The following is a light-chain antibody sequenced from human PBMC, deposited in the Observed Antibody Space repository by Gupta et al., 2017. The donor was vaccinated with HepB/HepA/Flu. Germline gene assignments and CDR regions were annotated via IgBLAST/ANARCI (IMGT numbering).Light chain of an antibody. Sequence: DIQLTQSPSFLSASVGDRVTITCRASQGISSYLGWYQQKPGKAPKFLIYDASTLQSGVPATFSGSGSGTEFTLTISSLQPEDFATYYCQQLKSYPLTFGGGTKVEIK. CDR1: QGISSY. CDR3: QQLKSYPLT. V-gene: IGKV1-9*01. CDR2: DAS. J-gene: IGKJ4*01.